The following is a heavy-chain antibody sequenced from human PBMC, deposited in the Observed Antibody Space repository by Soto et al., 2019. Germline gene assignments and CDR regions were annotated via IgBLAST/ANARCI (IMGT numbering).Heavy chain of an antibody. CDR3: AREYYDFWSPGMDV. J-gene: IGHJ6*02. CDR1: DGYIRSYY. D-gene: IGHD3-3*01. V-gene: IGHV4-59*01. CDR2: IYGSGST. Sequence: SLTQSLTYTVSDGYIRSYYWNWIRQSPGKGLEWIGYIYGSGSTNYNPSLKRRVTMLIDTSKNQFSLNLSSVTAADTAVYYCAREYYDFWSPGMDVWGRGTTVTVSS.